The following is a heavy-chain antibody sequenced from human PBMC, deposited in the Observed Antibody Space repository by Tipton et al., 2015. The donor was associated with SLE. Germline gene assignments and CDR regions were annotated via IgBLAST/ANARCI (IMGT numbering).Heavy chain of an antibody. Sequence: TLSLTCTVSVGSISNSFWSWFRQPAGKGLEWIGRIYTSGNNIYNPSLQSRVTMSLDTSKNQFSLKLSSVTAADTAVYYCARNWGNDAGGYYHWYIDLLGRGTLVTVSS. CDR1: VGSISNSF. CDR2: IYTSGNN. CDR3: ARNWGNDAGGYYHWYIDL. J-gene: IGHJ2*01. V-gene: IGHV4-4*07. D-gene: IGHD3-22*01.